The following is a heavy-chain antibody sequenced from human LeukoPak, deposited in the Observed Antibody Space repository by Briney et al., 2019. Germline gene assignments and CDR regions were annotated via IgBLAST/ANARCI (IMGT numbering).Heavy chain of an antibody. Sequence: TSETLSLTCTVSVGSITSSSYYWGWIRQPPGKGLEWIGNIYYIGNSYYNPSLKSRVTISVDTSKNQFSLRLSSVTAADTAVYYCAREVHDSSGYYNAYYVDYWGQGTLVTVSS. V-gene: IGHV4-39*07. D-gene: IGHD3-22*01. CDR2: IYYIGNS. J-gene: IGHJ4*02. CDR1: VGSITSSSYY. CDR3: AREVHDSSGYYNAYYVDY.